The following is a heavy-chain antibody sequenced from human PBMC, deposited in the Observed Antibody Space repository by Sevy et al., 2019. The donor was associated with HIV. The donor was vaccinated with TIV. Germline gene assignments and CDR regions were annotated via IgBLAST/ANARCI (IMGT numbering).Heavy chain of an antibody. J-gene: IGHJ6*02. D-gene: IGHD6-13*01. CDR3: AREGSSWYLGYYYYGMDV. CDR1: GYTFTGYY. Sequence: ASVKVSCKASGYTFTGYYMHWVRQAPGQGLEWMGWINPNSGGTNYAQKFQGWVTMTRETSISTAYMELSRLRSDDTAVYYCAREGSSWYLGYYYYGMDVWGQGTTVTVSS. V-gene: IGHV1-2*04. CDR2: INPNSGGT.